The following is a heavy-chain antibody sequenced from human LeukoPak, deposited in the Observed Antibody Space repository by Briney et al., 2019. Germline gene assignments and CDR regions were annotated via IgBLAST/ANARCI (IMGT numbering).Heavy chain of an antibody. Sequence: PGGSLRLSCAVSGFTFSSYWMTWVRQAPGKGLEWVANIKQDGSEKYYVDSVKGRFTISRDNAKNSLYLQMNSLRAEDTAVYYCARYSGSYHGFACWGQGTLVTVSS. CDR1: GFTFSSYW. CDR3: ARYSGSYHGFAC. V-gene: IGHV3-7*05. D-gene: IGHD1-26*01. CDR2: IKQDGSEK. J-gene: IGHJ4*02.